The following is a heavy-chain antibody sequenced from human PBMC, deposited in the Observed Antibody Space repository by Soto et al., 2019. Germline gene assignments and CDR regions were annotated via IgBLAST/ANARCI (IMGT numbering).Heavy chain of an antibody. CDR2: IYYSGGA. CDR1: GGSISSSTYY. Sequence: QLQLRESGPGLVKPSETLSLTCTVSGGSISSSTYYWGWIRQPPGKGLEWIGSIYYSGGAYYHPSLNSRVTISVDTSPTQFSLKVRSVTAADTAVYYCATPGDYGDDPEAFDIWGQGTMVTVSS. CDR3: ATPGDYGDDPEAFDI. V-gene: IGHV4-39*01. D-gene: IGHD4-17*01. J-gene: IGHJ3*02.